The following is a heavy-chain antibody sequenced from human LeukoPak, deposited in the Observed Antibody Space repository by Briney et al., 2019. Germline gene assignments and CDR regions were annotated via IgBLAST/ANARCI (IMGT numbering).Heavy chain of an antibody. CDR2: MNPNSGNT. CDR1: GYTFTSYD. Sequence: ASVKVSCKASGYTFTSYDINWVRQATGQGLEWMGWMNPNSGNTGYAQKFQGRVTMTRNTSISTAYMELSSLRSEDTAVYYCAREITMVRGVNWFDPWGQGTLVTVPS. CDR3: AREITMVRGVNWFDP. V-gene: IGHV1-8*01. J-gene: IGHJ5*02. D-gene: IGHD3-10*01.